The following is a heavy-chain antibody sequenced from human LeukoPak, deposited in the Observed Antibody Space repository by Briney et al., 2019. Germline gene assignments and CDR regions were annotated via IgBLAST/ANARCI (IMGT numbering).Heavy chain of an antibody. Sequence: PGGSLRLSCSASGFTFISYWMSWVRQAPGKGLEWVANIKQDGSEKYYVDSVKGRFTISRDNAKNSLYLQMNSLRAEDTAVYYCARDPSLRDYWGQGTLVTVSS. J-gene: IGHJ4*02. CDR3: ARDPSLRDY. CDR1: GFTFISYW. V-gene: IGHV3-7*01. CDR2: IKQDGSEK.